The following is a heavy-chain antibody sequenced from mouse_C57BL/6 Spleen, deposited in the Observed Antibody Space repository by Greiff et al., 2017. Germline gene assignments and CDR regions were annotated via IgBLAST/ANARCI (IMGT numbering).Heavy chain of an antibody. J-gene: IGHJ4*01. CDR2: IYPRSGNT. CDR1: GYTFTSYG. Sequence: QVHVKQSGAELARPGASVKLSCKASGYTFTSYGISWVKQRTGQGLEWIGEIYPRSGNTYYNEKFKGKATLTADKSSSTAYMELRSLTSEDSAVYFCARYYYDYDWGGDYYAMDYWGQGTSVTVSS. V-gene: IGHV1-81*01. D-gene: IGHD2-4*01. CDR3: ARYYYDYDWGGDYYAMDY.